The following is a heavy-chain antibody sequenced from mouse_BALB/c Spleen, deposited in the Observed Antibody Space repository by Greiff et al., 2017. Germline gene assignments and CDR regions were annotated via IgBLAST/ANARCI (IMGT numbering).Heavy chain of an antibody. CDR3: ARRRLLWEGAMDY. CDR2: INPNNGGT. V-gene: IGHV1-18*01. CDR1: GYTFTDYN. D-gene: IGHD2-1*01. Sequence: VHVKQSGPELVKPGASVKIPCKASGYTFTDYNMDWVKQSHGKSLEWIGDINPNNGGTIYNQKFKGKATLTVDKSSSTAYMELRSLTSEDTAVYYCARRRLLWEGAMDYWGQGTSVTVSS. J-gene: IGHJ4*01.